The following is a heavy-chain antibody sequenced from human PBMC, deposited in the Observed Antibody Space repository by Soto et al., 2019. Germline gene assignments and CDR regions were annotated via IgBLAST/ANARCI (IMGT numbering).Heavy chain of an antibody. CDR2: IYSDGTT. J-gene: IGHJ4*02. Sequence: PGGSLRLSCAASGFTVISNYMNWVRQAPGKGLEWVSIIYSDGTTSYADSVKGRFTISRDNFKNTLHLQMNSLRAEDTAVYYCAILSNWGQGTLVTVSS. V-gene: IGHV3-53*01. CDR3: AILSN. CDR1: GFTVISNY. D-gene: IGHD6-6*01.